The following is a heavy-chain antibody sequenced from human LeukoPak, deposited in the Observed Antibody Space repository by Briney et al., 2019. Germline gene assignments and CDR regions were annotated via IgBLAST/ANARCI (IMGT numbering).Heavy chain of an antibody. CDR2: IYTNGTT. CDR1: GGSISSYY. V-gene: IGHV4-4*07. J-gene: IGHJ3*02. CDR3: AREGIIDAFDI. Sequence: SETLSLTCTVSGGSISSYYWSWIRQSAGKGLELIGRIYTNGTTNYNPSLKSRVTISVDTSKNQFSLKLSSVTAADTAVYYCAREGIIDAFDIWGQGTVVTVSS.